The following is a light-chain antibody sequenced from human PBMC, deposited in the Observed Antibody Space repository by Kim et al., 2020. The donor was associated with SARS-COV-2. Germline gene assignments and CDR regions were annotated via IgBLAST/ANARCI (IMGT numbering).Light chain of an antibody. V-gene: IGLV1-44*01. J-gene: IGLJ3*02. CDR1: SSNIGSNT. Sequence: ELTQPPSVSGTPGQRVTISCSGSSSNIGSNTVNWYQQLPGTAPKLLIYSNNQRPSGVPDRFSGSKSGSSASLAISGLQSEDEADYYCAAWDNSLNGRWVFGGETQLTVL. CDR3: AAWDNSLNGRWV. CDR2: SNN.